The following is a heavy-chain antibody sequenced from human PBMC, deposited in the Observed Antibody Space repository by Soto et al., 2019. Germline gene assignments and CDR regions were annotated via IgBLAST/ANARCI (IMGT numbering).Heavy chain of an antibody. CDR2: ISGSGGST. CDR1: GFTFSSYA. D-gene: IGHD3-22*01. Sequence: EVQLLESGGGLVQPGGSLRLSCAASGFTFSSYAMSWVRQAPGKGLEWVSAISGSGGSTYYADSVKGRFTISRDNAKNTLYLQMNSLRAEDTAVYYCAKDKTYYYDSSGYYFDYWGQGTLVTVSS. V-gene: IGHV3-23*01. CDR3: AKDKTYYYDSSGYYFDY. J-gene: IGHJ4*02.